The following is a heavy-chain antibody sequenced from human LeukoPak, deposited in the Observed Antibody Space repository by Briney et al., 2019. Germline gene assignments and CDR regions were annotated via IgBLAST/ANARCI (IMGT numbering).Heavy chain of an antibody. Sequence: SGESLRLSCAASGFTFSSYSMNWVRQAPGKGLEWVSSINSSSSYIYYEDSVKGRFTISRDNAKNSLYLQMNSLRAEDTAVYYCARWGQYCSSTSCYGNWFDPWGQGTLVTVSS. J-gene: IGHJ5*02. CDR1: GFTFSSYS. D-gene: IGHD2-2*01. CDR2: INSSSSYI. V-gene: IGHV3-21*01. CDR3: ARWGQYCSSTSCYGNWFDP.